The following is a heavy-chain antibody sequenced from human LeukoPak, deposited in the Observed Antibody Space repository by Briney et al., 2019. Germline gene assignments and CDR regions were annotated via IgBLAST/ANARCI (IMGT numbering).Heavy chain of an antibody. CDR3: AELGITMIGGV. J-gene: IGHJ6*04. CDR1: GFSISYKY. D-gene: IGHD3-10*02. Sequence: KPGGSLRLSCTSSGFSISYKYMSWVRQAPGKGLEWVSYISSSGSTIYYADSVKGRFTISRDNAKNSLYLQMNSLRAEDTAVYYCAELGITMIGGVWGKGTTVTISS. V-gene: IGHV3-11*04. CDR2: ISSSGSTI.